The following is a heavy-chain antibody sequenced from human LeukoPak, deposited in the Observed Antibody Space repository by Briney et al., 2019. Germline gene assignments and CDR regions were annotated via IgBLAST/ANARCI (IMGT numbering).Heavy chain of an antibody. CDR2: ISSTGGTT. J-gene: IGHJ1*01. CDR1: GITFSSYG. V-gene: IGHV3-23*01. Sequence: GGTLRLSCAASGITFSSYGMSWVRQAPGKGLEWVSSISSTGGTTYYADSVKGRFTISRDNSKNTLFLQMNSLITEDTAVYYCTRGAMIPQYSQHWGQGTLVTVSS. CDR3: TRGAMIPQYSQH. D-gene: IGHD5-12*01.